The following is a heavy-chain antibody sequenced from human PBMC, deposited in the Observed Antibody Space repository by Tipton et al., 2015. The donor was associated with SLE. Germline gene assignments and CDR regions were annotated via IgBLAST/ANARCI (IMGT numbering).Heavy chain of an antibody. V-gene: IGHV3-30*04. CDR1: GFTFSSYA. CDR3: AREVYYYYYMDV. CDR2: ISYDGSNK. J-gene: IGHJ6*03. Sequence: SLRLSCAASGFTFSSYAMHWVRQAPGKGLEWVAVISYDGSNKYYADSVEGRFTISRDNSKNTLYLQMNSLRAEDTAVYYCAREVYYYYYMDVWGKGTTVTVSS.